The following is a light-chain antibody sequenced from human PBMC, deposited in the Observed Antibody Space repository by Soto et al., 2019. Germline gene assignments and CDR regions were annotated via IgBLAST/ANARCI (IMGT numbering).Light chain of an antibody. CDR3: QQYGSSPWP. V-gene: IGKV3D-20*01. Sequence: EIVLTQSPATLSLYTGERAAPSCGASQSVSSNYLAWYQQKPGLAPRLLIYDASRRATGIPDRFSGSGSGADFILSISRLEPEDFAVYYCQQYGSSPWPFGQGTKVDI. CDR2: DAS. CDR1: QSVSSNY. J-gene: IGKJ1*01.